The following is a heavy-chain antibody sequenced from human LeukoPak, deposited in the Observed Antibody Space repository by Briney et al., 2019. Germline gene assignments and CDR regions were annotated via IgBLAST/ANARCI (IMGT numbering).Heavy chain of an antibody. J-gene: IGHJ4*02. Sequence: PSQTLSLTYTVSGGPISSGDYYWSWIRQPPGKGLEWIGYIYYSGSTYYNPSLKSRVTISVDTSKNQFSLKLSSVTAADTAVYYCARGDYDILTGSPDGEDYWGQGTLVTVSS. V-gene: IGHV4-30-4*01. D-gene: IGHD3-9*01. CDR2: IYYSGST. CDR1: GGPISSGDYY. CDR3: ARGDYDILTGSPDGEDY.